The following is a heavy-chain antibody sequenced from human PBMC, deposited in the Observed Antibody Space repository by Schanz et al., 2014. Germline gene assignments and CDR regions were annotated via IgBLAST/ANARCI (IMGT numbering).Heavy chain of an antibody. CDR1: GFTFRGYA. J-gene: IGHJ4*02. CDR2: INTGVNT. Sequence: EVQLLGSGGGLVQPGGSLRLSCAASGFTFRGYAMSWVRHAPGGGLGWVSAINTGVNTYYADAVRGRFTMSKDNSKNTVYLQMNSRRAGDAAVYYGGRGLIAAAGGAFDYWGQGTLVAVSA. CDR3: GRGLIAAAGGAFDY. D-gene: IGHD6-13*01. V-gene: IGHV3-23*01.